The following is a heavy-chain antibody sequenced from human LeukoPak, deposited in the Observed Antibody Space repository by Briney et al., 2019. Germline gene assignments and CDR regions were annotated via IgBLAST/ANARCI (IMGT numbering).Heavy chain of an antibody. Sequence: PGGSLRLSCAASGFTFSDHYMSWIRQAPGKGLEWISYISFSHHTNYADSVKGRFTISRDDARNSLFLQMNSLRAGDTAVYYCAREHSSVSSESKGYDLWGQGTLVTVSS. CDR2: ISFSHHT. J-gene: IGHJ5*02. CDR1: GFTFSDHY. CDR3: AREHSSVSSESKGYDL. D-gene: IGHD6-19*01. V-gene: IGHV3-11*06.